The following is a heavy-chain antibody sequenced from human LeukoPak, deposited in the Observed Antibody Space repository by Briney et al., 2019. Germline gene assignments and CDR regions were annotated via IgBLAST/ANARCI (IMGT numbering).Heavy chain of an antibody. Sequence: PGGSLRLSCAASGFTFSDYYMTWVRQAPGRGLEWVSSIRPSGDNTYYADSVKGRFTISRDNSKNTLYVQMNSLRAEDTAVYYCAKEGYSRGYYSYYYMDVWGKGTTVTVSS. CDR1: GFTFSDYY. V-gene: IGHV3-23*01. CDR3: AKEGYSRGYYSYYYMDV. CDR2: IRPSGDNT. J-gene: IGHJ6*03. D-gene: IGHD6-13*01.